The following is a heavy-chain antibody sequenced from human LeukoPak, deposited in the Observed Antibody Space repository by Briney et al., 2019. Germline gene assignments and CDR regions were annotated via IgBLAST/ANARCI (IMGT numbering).Heavy chain of an antibody. CDR1: GFTFSSYW. J-gene: IGHJ4*02. CDR2: IKQDGSEK. Sequence: GGSLRLSCAASGFTFSSYWMSWVRQAPGKGLEWVANIKQDGSEKYYVDSVKGRFTISRDNAKNSLYLQMNSLRAEATAVYYCARDRSGGSCYLDYWGQGTLVTVSS. V-gene: IGHV3-7*01. D-gene: IGHD2-15*01. CDR3: ARDRSGGSCYLDY.